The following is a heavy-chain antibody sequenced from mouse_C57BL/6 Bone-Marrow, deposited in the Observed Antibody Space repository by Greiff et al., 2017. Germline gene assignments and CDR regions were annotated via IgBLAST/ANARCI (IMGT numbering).Heavy chain of an antibody. J-gene: IGHJ4*01. D-gene: IGHD2-4*01. CDR1: GYTFTDYY. CDR3: ERDDYGPNYYAMDY. V-gene: IGHV1-26*01. Sequence: EVQLQQSGPELVKPGASVKISCKASGYTFTDYYMNWVKQSHGKSLEWIGDINPNNGGTSYNQKFKGKATLTVDKSSSTAFMELRSLTPEDSAVYYCERDDYGPNYYAMDYWGQGTSGTVSS. CDR2: INPNNGGT.